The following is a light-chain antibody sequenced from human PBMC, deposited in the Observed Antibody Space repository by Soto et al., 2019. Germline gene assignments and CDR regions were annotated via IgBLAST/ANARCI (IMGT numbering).Light chain of an antibody. Sequence: DIPMTQSPSSLSASVGDRVTITCRASQSISSYLNWYQQKPGKAPKLLIYAASSLQSGVPSRFSGSGSGTDFTLTISSLQPEDFATYYCQQSYSTFGFCQGTKLEIK. CDR1: QSISSY. J-gene: IGKJ2*01. CDR2: AAS. V-gene: IGKV1-39*01. CDR3: QQSYSTFG.